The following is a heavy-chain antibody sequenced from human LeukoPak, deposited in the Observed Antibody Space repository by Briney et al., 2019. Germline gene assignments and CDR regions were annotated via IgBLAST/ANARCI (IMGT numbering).Heavy chain of an antibody. D-gene: IGHD6-6*01. Sequence: GGSLRLSCAASGFTFSNYGMDWVRQAPGKGLEWISYISSSSGSIYYADSVKGRFTISRDNAKNSVFLQMNSLRAEDTAVYYCARGGAARPDYWGQGALVTVSS. J-gene: IGHJ4*02. CDR3: ARGGAARPDY. CDR1: GFTFSNYG. V-gene: IGHV3-48*01. CDR2: ISSSSGSI.